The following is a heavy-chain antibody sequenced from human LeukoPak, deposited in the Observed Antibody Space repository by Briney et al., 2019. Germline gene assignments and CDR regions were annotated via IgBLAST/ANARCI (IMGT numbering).Heavy chain of an antibody. CDR3: PRDVNSGGHYSKFDS. J-gene: IGHJ4*02. V-gene: IGHV3-33*01. CDR2: IWYDGRRK. D-gene: IGHD3-22*01. Sequence: GGSLRLSCAASGFTFSSYGIHWVRQAPGKGLEWVSVIWYDGRRKYYADSVKGRFTISRDNSKNTVYLQMDSLRAEDTAVYYCPRDVNSGGHYSKFDSWGQGTLVTVSS. CDR1: GFTFSSYG.